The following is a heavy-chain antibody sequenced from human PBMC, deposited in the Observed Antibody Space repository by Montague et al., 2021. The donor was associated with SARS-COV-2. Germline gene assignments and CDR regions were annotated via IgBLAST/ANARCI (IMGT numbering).Heavy chain of an antibody. CDR3: ARGRPVQGSFRLFDSISSAGFDI. V-gene: IGHV4-34*01. CDR2: INQGGAP. CDR1: RGSFSNYY. D-gene: IGHD3-9*01. Sequence: SETLSLTCAVSRGSFSNYYWTWIRQSPGKGLEWIGEINQGGAPNYTPSLKGRVTISLDTSKKQISLKLNSVTVADTAVFFCARGRPVQGSFRLFDSISSAGFDIWGQGTLVIVSS. J-gene: IGHJ3*02.